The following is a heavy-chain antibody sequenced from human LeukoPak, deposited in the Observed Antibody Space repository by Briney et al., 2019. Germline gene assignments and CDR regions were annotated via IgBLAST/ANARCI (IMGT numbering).Heavy chain of an antibody. CDR2: ITSAAGAT. CDR1: GFTFSDYA. CDR3: VKDGSIIYRKPFVS. D-gene: IGHD1-14*01. V-gene: IGHV3-23*01. J-gene: IGHJ4*02. Sequence: LAGGSLRLSCAVSGFTFSDYAMTWVRQAPGKGLEWVSTITSAAGATHYADPVKGRFTISRDNSRNTLFLQMNSLRAEDTALYYCVKDGSIIYRKPFVSWGQGTLVTVSS.